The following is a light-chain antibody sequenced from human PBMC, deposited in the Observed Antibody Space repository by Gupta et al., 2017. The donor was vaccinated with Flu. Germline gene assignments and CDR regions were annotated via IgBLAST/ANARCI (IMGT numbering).Light chain of an antibody. Sequence: EIVLTQSPATLSLSPGERATLSCRASQNILTFLAWYQQKPGQAPRLLIYDASRRDTGIPARFSGSGYGTDFTLSISSREPADFAVYYCQQHTSWPMYIFGQGTKVEI. CDR1: QNILTF. CDR3: QQHTSWPMYI. V-gene: IGKV3-11*01. J-gene: IGKJ2*01. CDR2: DAS.